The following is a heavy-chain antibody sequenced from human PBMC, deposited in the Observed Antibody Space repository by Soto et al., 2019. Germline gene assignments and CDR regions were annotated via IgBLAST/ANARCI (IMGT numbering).Heavy chain of an antibody. CDR1: GFTFSSYS. CDR3: AMGYCSCTSCYPRWFDP. V-gene: IGHV3-21*01. Sequence: GGSLRLSCAASGFTFSSYSSNWVRQAPRKGLEWVSSISSSSSYIYYADSVKGRFTISRDNATNSLYLQMNSLRAEDTAVYYCAMGYCSCTSCYPRWFDPWGQGALVTVSS. J-gene: IGHJ5*02. D-gene: IGHD2-2*01. CDR2: ISSSSSYI.